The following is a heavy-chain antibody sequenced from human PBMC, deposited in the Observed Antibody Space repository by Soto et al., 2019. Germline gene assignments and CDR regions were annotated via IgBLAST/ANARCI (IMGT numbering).Heavy chain of an antibody. V-gene: IGHV1-46*01. CDR2: INPGAGST. CDR3: ARGLRPGVVTPCRY. D-gene: IGHD2-21*02. J-gene: IGHJ4*02. CDR1: GYTFTNFY. Sequence: ASVKVSCKASGYTFTNFYIHWARQAPGQGLQWMGLINPGAGSTRHAQNFQDRVSMTSDTSTSTVYMELSSLRSEDTAVYYCARGLRPGVVTPCRYWGQGTLVTVYS.